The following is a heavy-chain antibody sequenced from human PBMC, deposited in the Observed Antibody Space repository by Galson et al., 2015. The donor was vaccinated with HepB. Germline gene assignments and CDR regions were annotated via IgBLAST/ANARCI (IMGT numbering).Heavy chain of an antibody. CDR2: IWYDGSDK. CDR3: ARERSTIAAGGDAFDI. D-gene: IGHD6-13*01. Sequence: SLRLSCAASGFTFSSYGMHWVRQAPGKGLEWVAGIWYDGSDKYYADSVKGRFTISRDNSKNTLYLQVNSLRAEDTAVYFCARERSTIAAGGDAFDIWGQGTMVTVSS. CDR1: GFTFSSYG. V-gene: IGHV3-33*01. J-gene: IGHJ3*02.